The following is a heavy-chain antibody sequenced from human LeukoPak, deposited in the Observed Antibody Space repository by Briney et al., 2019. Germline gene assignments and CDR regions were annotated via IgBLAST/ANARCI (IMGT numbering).Heavy chain of an antibody. V-gene: IGHV1-8*01. CDR3: ARRHGRCSDGSCYYPDY. J-gene: IGHJ4*02. CDR1: GYTLTSYD. CDR2: LTPNSGNT. Sequence: ASVKVSCKASGYTLTSYDINWVLQATGQGLEWIGYLTPNSGNTGYAQKFQGRVTMTRNSSITTAYMELSSLRSEDTAVYYCARRHGRCSDGSCYYPDYWGQGTLVTVSS. D-gene: IGHD2-15*01.